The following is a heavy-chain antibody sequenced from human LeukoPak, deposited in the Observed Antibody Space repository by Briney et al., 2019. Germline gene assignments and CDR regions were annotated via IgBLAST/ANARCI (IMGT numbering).Heavy chain of an antibody. CDR1: GGSFSGYY. Sequence: SETLSLTCAVYGGSFSGYYWSWIRQPPGKGLEWIGEINHSGSTNYNPSLKSRVTISVDTSKNQFSLKLSSVTAADTAVYYCARDTVHCSGGSCYHAFDIWGQGTMVTVSS. CDR2: INHSGST. V-gene: IGHV4-34*01. CDR3: ARDTVHCSGGSCYHAFDI. D-gene: IGHD2-15*01. J-gene: IGHJ3*02.